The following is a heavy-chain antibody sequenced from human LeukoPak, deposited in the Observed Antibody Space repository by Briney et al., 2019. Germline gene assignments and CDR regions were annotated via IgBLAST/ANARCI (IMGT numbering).Heavy chain of an antibody. Sequence: SETLSLTCAVYGGSFSGYYWSWIRQPPGKELEWIGEINHSGSTNYNPSLKSRVTISVDTSKNQFSLKLNSVTAADTAVYYCAREGHSGYDSLDYWDQGTLVTVSS. CDR2: INHSGST. D-gene: IGHD5-12*01. J-gene: IGHJ4*02. CDR3: AREGHSGYDSLDY. V-gene: IGHV4-34*01. CDR1: GGSFSGYY.